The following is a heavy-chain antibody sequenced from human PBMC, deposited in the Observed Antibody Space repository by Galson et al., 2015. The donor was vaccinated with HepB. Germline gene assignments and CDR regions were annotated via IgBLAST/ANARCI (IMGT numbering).Heavy chain of an antibody. CDR2: ISAYDGNT. CDR1: GYTLTSYG. Sequence: SVKVSCKASGYTLTSYGISWVRQAPGQGLEWMGWISAYDGNTNYAQKLQGRVTMTTDTSTSTAYMELRSLRSDDTAVYYCARPRRTTILWWDYWGQGTLVTVSS. J-gene: IGHJ4*02. CDR3: ARPRRTTILWWDY. D-gene: IGHD2-21*01. V-gene: IGHV1-18*01.